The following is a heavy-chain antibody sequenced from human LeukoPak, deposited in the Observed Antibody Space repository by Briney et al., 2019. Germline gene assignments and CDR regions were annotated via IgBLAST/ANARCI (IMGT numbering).Heavy chain of an antibody. D-gene: IGHD6-13*01. J-gene: IGHJ4*02. CDR2: ISGSGDST. Sequence: GGSLRLSCAAAGFTFSTYAMSWGRQAPGNGLEWGSVISGSGDSTHYADSVKGRFTISRDNSENTLYLQMNSLRVEDTAVYYCAKGPPDSSNWYKRTEGWGQGTLVTVSS. CDR1: GFTFSTYA. CDR3: AKGPPDSSNWYKRTEG. V-gene: IGHV3-23*01.